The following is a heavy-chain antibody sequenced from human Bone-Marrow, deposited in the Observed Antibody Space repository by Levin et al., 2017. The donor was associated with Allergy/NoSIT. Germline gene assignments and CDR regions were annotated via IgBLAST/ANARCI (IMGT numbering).Heavy chain of an antibody. CDR2: IYYSGST. CDR3: ARDAQTSPTRNYGMDV. J-gene: IGHJ6*02. V-gene: IGHV4-59*01. CDR1: GDSISRYY. Sequence: SQTLSLTCTVSGDSISRYYWSWIRQPPGKGLEWIGYIYYSGSTNYNPSLKSRVTISVDTSKNQFSLDLNFVTAADTAVYYCARDAQTSPTRNYGMDVWGQATTVTVSS.